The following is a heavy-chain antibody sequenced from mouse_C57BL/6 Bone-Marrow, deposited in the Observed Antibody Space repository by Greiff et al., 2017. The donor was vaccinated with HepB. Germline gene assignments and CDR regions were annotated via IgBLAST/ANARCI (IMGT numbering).Heavy chain of an antibody. CDR2: ISSGGDYI. CDR3: TRDGTGYYFDY. J-gene: IGHJ2*01. Sequence: EVQLQESGEGLVKPGGSLKLSCAASGFTFSSYAMSWVRQTPEKRLEWVAYISSGGDYIYYADTVKGRFTISRDNARNTLYLQMSSLKSEDTAMYYCTRDGTGYYFDYWGQGTTLTVSS. D-gene: IGHD3-3*01. CDR1: GFTFSSYA. V-gene: IGHV5-9-1*02.